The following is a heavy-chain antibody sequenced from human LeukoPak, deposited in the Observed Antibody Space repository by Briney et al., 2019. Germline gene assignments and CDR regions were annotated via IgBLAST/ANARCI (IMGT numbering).Heavy chain of an antibody. CDR3: ARLSYYDSSGLPDY. CDR2: IYYSGST. Sequence: SETLSLTCAVYGGSFSSYYWSWIRQPPGKGLEWIGYIYYSGSTNYNPSLKSRVTISVDTSKNQFSLKLSSVTAADTAVYYCARLSYYDSSGLPDYWGQGTLVTVSS. D-gene: IGHD3-22*01. V-gene: IGHV4-59*08. CDR1: GGSFSSYY. J-gene: IGHJ4*02.